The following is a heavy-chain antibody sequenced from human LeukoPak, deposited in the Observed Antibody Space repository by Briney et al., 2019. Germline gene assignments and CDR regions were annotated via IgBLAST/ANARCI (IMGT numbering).Heavy chain of an antibody. J-gene: IGHJ4*02. CDR3: GSRRTAMFGVIKGPIDY. V-gene: IGHV4-39*07. CDR2: INHSGSP. CDR1: GVSISRSSYY. Sequence: SSETLSLTCSVSGVSISRSSYYWAWIRQPPGKGLEWIGEINHSGSPNNNPSLKSRVSISFDTSKNQFSLKLTSVTAADTAVYYCGSRRTAMFGVIKGPIDYWGQGTLVTVSS. D-gene: IGHD3-3*01.